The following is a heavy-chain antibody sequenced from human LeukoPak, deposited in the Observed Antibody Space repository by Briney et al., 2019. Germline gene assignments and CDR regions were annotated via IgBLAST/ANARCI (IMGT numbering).Heavy chain of an antibody. CDR2: IGGGSGST. CDR3: ARGAPSDSSISFAY. J-gene: IGHJ4*02. CDR1: GFTFSDYY. D-gene: IGHD6-19*01. Sequence: GGSLRLSCAASGFTFSDYYMSWIRQAPGKGLEWVSAIGGGSGSTYYADSVKGRFTISRDNAKSTLYLQMNSLRAEDTAVYYCARGAPSDSSISFAYWGQGALVTVSP. V-gene: IGHV3-11*06.